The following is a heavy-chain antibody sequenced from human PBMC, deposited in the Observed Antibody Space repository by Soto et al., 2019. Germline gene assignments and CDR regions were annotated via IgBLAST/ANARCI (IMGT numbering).Heavy chain of an antibody. CDR2: IIPIFGTA. V-gene: IGHV1-69*13. Sequence: SVKVSCKASGGTFSSYAISWVRQAPGQGLEWMGGIIPIFGTANYAQKFQGRVTITADESTSTAYMELRSLRSDDTAVYYCARVVPGAEAWFGPWGQGTLVTVSS. CDR1: GGTFSSYA. CDR3: ARVVPGAEAWFGP. D-gene: IGHD2-2*01. J-gene: IGHJ5*02.